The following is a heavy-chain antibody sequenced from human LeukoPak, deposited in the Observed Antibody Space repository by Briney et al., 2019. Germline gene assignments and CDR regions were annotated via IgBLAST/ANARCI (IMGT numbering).Heavy chain of an antibody. J-gene: IGHJ5*02. V-gene: IGHV4-61*01. Sequence: SETLSLTCTVSGGSVSSGSYYWSWIRQPPGKGLEWIGYIYYSGSTNYNPSLKSRVTISVDTSKNQFSLKLSPVTAADTAVYYCARDSSSTFSPWGQGTLVTVSS. CDR2: IYYSGST. CDR1: GGSVSSGSYY. D-gene: IGHD2-2*01. CDR3: ARDSSSTFSP.